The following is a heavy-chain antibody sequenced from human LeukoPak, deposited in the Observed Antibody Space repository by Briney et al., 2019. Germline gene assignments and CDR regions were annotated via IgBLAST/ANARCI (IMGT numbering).Heavy chain of an antibody. J-gene: IGHJ4*02. CDR1: GGTFSSYA. CDR3: ARGRTTDYYDSSGFSPRDY. D-gene: IGHD3-22*01. CDR2: IIPIFGTA. V-gene: IGHV1-69*05. Sequence: SVKVSCKASGGTFSSYAISWVRQAPGQGLEWMGGIIPIFGTANYAQNLQGRLTMTRDMSTSTVYMELSSLRSEDTAVYFCARGRTTDYYDSSGFSPRDYWGQGTLVTVSA.